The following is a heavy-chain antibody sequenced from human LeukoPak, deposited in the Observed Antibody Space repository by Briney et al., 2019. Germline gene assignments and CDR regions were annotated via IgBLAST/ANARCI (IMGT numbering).Heavy chain of an antibody. Sequence: GASVKVSCKASGYTFTSYGISWVRQAPGQGLEWMGWISAYAQKFQGRVTMTTDTFTSTAYMELRSLRSDDTAVYYCARRFNYYDSSGYYEGFYFDYWGQGTLVTVSS. V-gene: IGHV1-18*01. CDR1: GYTFTSYG. D-gene: IGHD3-22*01. J-gene: IGHJ4*02. CDR3: ARRFNYYDSSGYYEGFYFDY. CDR2: ISAY.